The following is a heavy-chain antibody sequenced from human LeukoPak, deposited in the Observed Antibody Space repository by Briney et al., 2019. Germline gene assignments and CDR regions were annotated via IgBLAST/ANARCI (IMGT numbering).Heavy chain of an antibody. D-gene: IGHD3-22*01. CDR2: IYYSGST. V-gene: IGHV4-39*01. J-gene: IGHJ4*02. CDR3: ARRNVNDSSGYVFAYYFDY. CDR1: GGSISSSSYY. Sequence: SSETLSLTCTVSGGSISSSSYYWGWIRQPPGKGLEWIGSIYYSGSTYYNPSLKSRVTISVDTSKNQFSLKLSSVTAADTAVYYCARRNVNDSSGYVFAYYFDYWGQGTLVTVSS.